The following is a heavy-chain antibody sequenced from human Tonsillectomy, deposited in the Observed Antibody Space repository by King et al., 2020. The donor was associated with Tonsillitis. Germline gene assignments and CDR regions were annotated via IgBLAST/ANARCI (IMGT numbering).Heavy chain of an antibody. V-gene: IGHV1-46*03. CDR3: ARVQYYYDSVAYPRMYGLDV. Sequence: GQLVQSGAEVKKSGASVKVSCKASGYTFTSYFIHWVRQAPGQGLEWMGIINPSGGSTNYAQKFQDRVAMTRDTSTSTVYMELSSLRSEDTAVYYCARVQYYYDSVAYPRMYGLDVWGQGTAVTVSS. CDR2: INPSGGST. D-gene: IGHD3-22*01. J-gene: IGHJ6*02. CDR1: GYTFTSYF.